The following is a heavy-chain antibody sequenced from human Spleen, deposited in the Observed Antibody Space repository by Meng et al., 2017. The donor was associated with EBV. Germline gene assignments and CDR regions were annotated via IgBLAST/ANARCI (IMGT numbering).Heavy chain of an antibody. D-gene: IGHD6-6*01. CDR1: GCSLSARGVG. J-gene: IGHJ4*02. V-gene: IGHV2-5*02. CDR2: IYWDDDK. Sequence: ISVKESGPTLVKPTQTRTLTGTVCGCSLSARGVGVGWIRQPPGKALEWLALIYWDDDKRYNPSLKSRLTITKDTSKTQVLLTMANLDPVDAATYYCAHIIAARPFDYWGQGTLVTVSS. CDR3: AHIIAARPFDY.